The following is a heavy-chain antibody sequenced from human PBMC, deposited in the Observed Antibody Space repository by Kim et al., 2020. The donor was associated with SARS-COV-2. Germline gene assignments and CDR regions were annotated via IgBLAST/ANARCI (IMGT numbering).Heavy chain of an antibody. D-gene: IGHD3-10*01. CDR3: ARPGDSGGFDC. Sequence: YMNPSLKRRVTISVNTSKTQLSLKLSSVTAADTAVYYCARPGDSGGFDCWGQVTLVTVSS. V-gene: IGHV4-39*01. J-gene: IGHJ4*02.